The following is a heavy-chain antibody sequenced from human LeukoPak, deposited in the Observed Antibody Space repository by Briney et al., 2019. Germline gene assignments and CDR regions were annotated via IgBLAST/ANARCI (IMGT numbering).Heavy chain of an antibody. Sequence: GGSLRLSCAASGFTFSDYNMNWVRQAPGKGPEWVSYITNGGSTIHHADSVKGRFTISRDNAKKTLYLQMNSLRAEDTAVYYCARSIGLTGGGVDVLGQGTTVTVSS. CDR1: GFTFSDYN. CDR3: ARSIGLTGGGVDV. D-gene: IGHD3-9*01. V-gene: IGHV3-11*01. J-gene: IGHJ6*02. CDR2: ITNGGSTI.